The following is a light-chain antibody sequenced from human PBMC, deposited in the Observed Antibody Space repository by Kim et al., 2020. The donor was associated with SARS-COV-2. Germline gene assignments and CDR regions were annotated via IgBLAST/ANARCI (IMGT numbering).Light chain of an antibody. CDR2: GTS. CDR1: QSISSY. V-gene: IGKV1-39*01. Sequence: DIQMTQSPSSLPASVGDRVTITCRASQSISSYLNWYQQKPGKAPELLICGTSSLQSGVPSRFSGSGSETEFTLTINSLQPEDFATYYCQQSYSTLYSFGQGTKLEI. J-gene: IGKJ2*03. CDR3: QQSYSTLYS.